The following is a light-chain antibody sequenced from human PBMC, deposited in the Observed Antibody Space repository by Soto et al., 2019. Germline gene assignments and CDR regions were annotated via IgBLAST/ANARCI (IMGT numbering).Light chain of an antibody. CDR2: DAS. Sequence: EIVMTQSPATLSVSPGERATLSCRASQSVSNYLAWYQQKPGQAPRLLIYDASSRATGIPARFSGSGSGTDFTLTISSLEPEDFVVYYCQQRISWPRTFGQGTKVDIK. CDR1: QSVSNY. J-gene: IGKJ1*01. V-gene: IGKV3-11*01. CDR3: QQRISWPRT.